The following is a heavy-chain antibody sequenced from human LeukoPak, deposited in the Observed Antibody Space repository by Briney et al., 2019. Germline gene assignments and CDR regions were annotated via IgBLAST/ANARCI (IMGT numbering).Heavy chain of an antibody. D-gene: IGHD2-15*01. J-gene: IGHJ4*02. V-gene: IGHV1-2*02. CDR3: ANRHCSGPSCYLNY. CDR1: GYTFTGYY. Sequence: ASVKVSCKASGYTFTGYYIHWVRQAPGQGLEWMGWINPDSGGTNYAQKFQGRVTMTRDTSISTAYMELSRLRSDDTAVYYCANRHCSGPSCYLNYWGQGTPVTVSS. CDR2: INPDSGGT.